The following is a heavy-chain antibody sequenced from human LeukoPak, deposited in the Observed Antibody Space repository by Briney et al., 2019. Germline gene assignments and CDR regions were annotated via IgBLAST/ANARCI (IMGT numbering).Heavy chain of an antibody. Sequence: ASGKVSCKASGYTFTGYYMHWVRQAPGQGLEWMGWINPNSGGTNYAQKFQGRVTMSRDTSISTVYMELSSLRSDDTAVYYCTRDFWSVAGAGPGFDPWGQGTLVIVSS. CDR1: GYTFTGYY. D-gene: IGHD6-13*01. CDR2: INPNSGGT. CDR3: TRDFWSVAGAGPGFDP. J-gene: IGHJ5*02. V-gene: IGHV1-2*02.